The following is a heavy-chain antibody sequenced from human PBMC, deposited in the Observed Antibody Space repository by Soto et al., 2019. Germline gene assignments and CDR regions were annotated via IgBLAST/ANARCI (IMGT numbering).Heavy chain of an antibody. CDR3: ANFGHGTTGYFDY. J-gene: IGHJ4*02. D-gene: IGHD1-1*01. V-gene: IGHV1-69*13. CDR1: GGTFSSYA. Sequence: GASVKVSCKASGGTFSSYAISWVRQAPGQGLEWMGGIIPIFGTANYAQKFQGRVTITADESTSTAYMELSSLRSEDTAVYYCANFGHGTTGYFDYWGQGTLVTVSS. CDR2: IIPIFGTA.